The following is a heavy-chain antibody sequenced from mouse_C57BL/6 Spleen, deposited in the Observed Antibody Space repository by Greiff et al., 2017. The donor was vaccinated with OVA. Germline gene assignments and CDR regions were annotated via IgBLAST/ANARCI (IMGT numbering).Heavy chain of an antibody. D-gene: IGHD1-1*01. CDR1: FYSFTSCFV. V-gene: IGHV3-1*01. Sequence: EVQLLASGPGLVKPSPSLSLSCTVSFYSFTSCFVSLLIRLFPGNILLWMGYISYSGSTNYNPSLKSRISITHDTSKNHFFLKLNSVTTEDTATYYWARGGGYGSSYGWYFDVWGTGTTVTVSS. J-gene: IGHJ1*03. CDR2: ISYSGST. CDR3: ARGGGYGSSYGWYFDV.